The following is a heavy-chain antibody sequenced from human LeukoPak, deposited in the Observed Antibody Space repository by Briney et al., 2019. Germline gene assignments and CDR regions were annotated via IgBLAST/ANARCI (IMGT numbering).Heavy chain of an antibody. CDR3: ARQKFRYDFWSGYADY. V-gene: IGHV4-59*01. CDR2: LYFSGST. CDR1: GASISTFY. D-gene: IGHD3-3*01. Sequence: PSETLSLTCTVSGASISTFYWSWIRQPPGKGLEWIGYLYFSGSTNYNPSLKSRVTISSDTSKNQLSLRLSSVTAADTAVYYCARQKFRYDFWSGYADYWGQGTLVTVSS. J-gene: IGHJ4*02.